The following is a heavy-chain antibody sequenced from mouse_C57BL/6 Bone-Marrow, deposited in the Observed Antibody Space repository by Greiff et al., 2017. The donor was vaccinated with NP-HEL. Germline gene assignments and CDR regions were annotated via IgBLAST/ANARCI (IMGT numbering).Heavy chain of an antibody. CDR1: GYTFTSYG. CDR3: ARRDYYGPWFAY. Sequence: VQLQESGAELARPGASVKLSCKASGYTFTSYGISWVKQRTGQGLEWIGEIYPRSGNTYYNEKFKGKATLTADKASSTAYMELRSLTSEDSAVYFCARRDYYGPWFAYWGQGTLVTVSA. J-gene: IGHJ3*01. CDR2: IYPRSGNT. V-gene: IGHV1-81*01. D-gene: IGHD1-1*01.